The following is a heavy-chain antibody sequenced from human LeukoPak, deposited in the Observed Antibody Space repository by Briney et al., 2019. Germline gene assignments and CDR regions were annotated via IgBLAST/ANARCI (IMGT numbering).Heavy chain of an antibody. J-gene: IGHJ4*02. V-gene: IGHV3-23*01. CDR3: ARDPTELQLLSYYFDY. CDR2: ISFSGTTT. Sequence: GGSLRLSCAASGITFSSYSMSWVRQAPGKGLEWVSSISFSGTTTYYADSVKGQFTVSRDNSKNTLYLQMDGLRAEDTAVYYCARDPTELQLLSYYFDYWGQGTLVAVSS. D-gene: IGHD2-2*01. CDR1: GITFSSYS.